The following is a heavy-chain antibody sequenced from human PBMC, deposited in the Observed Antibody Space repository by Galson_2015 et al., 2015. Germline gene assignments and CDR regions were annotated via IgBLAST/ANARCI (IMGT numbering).Heavy chain of an antibody. V-gene: IGHV3-23*01. Sequence: SMRLSCAASRFTFSSYAMSWVRQAPGKGLEWVSAISGSGGSTYYADSVKGRFTISRDNSKNTLYLQINSLRAEDTAVYYCVKEGPYSSSTLGYWGQGTLVPVS. CDR1: RFTFSSYA. CDR3: VKEGPYSSSTLGY. J-gene: IGHJ4*02. D-gene: IGHD6-13*01. CDR2: ISGSGGST.